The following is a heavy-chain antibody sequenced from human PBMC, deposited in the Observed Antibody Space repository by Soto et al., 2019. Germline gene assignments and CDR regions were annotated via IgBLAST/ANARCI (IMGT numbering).Heavy chain of an antibody. V-gene: IGHV4-30-2*01. D-gene: IGHD3-10*01. CDR3: ARGGGFLGD. J-gene: IGHJ4*02. CDR2: ISHTGST. Sequence: QLQLQESGSGLVKPSQTLSLTCAVSGGSISSGGYSWSWIRQPPGKGLEWIGYISHTGSTYYNPAFNSRLTIAVDRSNDQFSLKLSSVTAADTAVYYCARGGGFLGDWGQGTLVTVSS. CDR1: GGSISSGGYS.